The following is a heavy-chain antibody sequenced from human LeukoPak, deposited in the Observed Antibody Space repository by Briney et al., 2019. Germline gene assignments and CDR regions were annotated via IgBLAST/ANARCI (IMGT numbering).Heavy chain of an antibody. V-gene: IGHV4-59*08. D-gene: IGHD2-21*02. CDR3: ARHDVVPVIRRGFDF. CDR2: IFYTGTT. Sequence: SETLSLTCTVSGGSVSGYYRSWIRQSPGKGLEWIGYIFYTGTTLYSPSLRGRVTMSVDTSENQFSLKLSSVTAADTAMYYCARHDVVPVIRRGFDFWGQGTLVTVSS. J-gene: IGHJ4*02. CDR1: GGSVSGYY.